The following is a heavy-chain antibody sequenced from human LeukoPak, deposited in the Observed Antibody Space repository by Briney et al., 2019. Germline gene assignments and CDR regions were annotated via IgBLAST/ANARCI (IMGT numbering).Heavy chain of an antibody. J-gene: IGHJ4*01. CDR1: GYTFTSYY. CDR3: ARDQNSSSWEGVLDY. V-gene: IGHV1-46*03. CDR2: INPSGGST. Sequence: ASVKVSCKASGYTFTSYYMHWLRQAPGQGLEWMGIINPSGGSTSYAQKFQGKVTMTRDTSTSTVYMELSSLRSEDTAVYYCARDQNSSSWEGVLDYWGHGTLVTVSS. D-gene: IGHD6-13*01.